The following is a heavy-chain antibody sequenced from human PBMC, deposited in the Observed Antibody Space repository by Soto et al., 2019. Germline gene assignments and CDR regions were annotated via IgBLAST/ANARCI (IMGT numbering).Heavy chain of an antibody. D-gene: IGHD3-22*01. CDR2: IYPGDSDT. J-gene: IGHJ4*02. V-gene: IGHV5-51*01. CDR3: ARHLKGRPYYDSSGYPYYFDY. CDR1: GYSFTSYW. Sequence: PGESLKISCKGSGYSFTSYWIGWVRQMPGKGLEWMGIIYPGDSDTRYSPSFQGQVTISADKSISTAYLQWSSLKASDTAMYYCARHLKGRPYYDSSGYPYYFDYWGQGTLVTVSS.